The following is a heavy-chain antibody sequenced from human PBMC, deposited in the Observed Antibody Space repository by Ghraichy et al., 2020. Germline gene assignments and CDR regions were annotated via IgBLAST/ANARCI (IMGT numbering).Heavy chain of an antibody. CDR2: IYYSGST. V-gene: IGHV4-59*01. CDR3: ARAPIYYDSSGRGWFDP. CDR1: GGSISSYY. D-gene: IGHD3-22*01. J-gene: IGHJ5*02. Sequence: ETLSLTCTVSGGSISSYYWIWIRQPPGKGLEWIGYIYYSGSTNYNPSLKSRVTISVDTSKNQFSLKLSSVTAADTAVYYCARAPIYYDSSGRGWFDPWGQGTLVTVSS.